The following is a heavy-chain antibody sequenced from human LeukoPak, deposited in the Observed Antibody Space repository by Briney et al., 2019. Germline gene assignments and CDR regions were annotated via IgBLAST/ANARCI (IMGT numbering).Heavy chain of an antibody. D-gene: IGHD4-17*01. CDR3: ARATATVTPYFDY. CDR2: IYYSGST. CDR1: GGSFSSGGYY. V-gene: IGHV4-31*03. Sequence: SETLSLTCTVSGGSFSSGGYYWSWIRQHPGKGLEWIGYIYYSGSTYYNPSLKSRVTISVDTSKNQFSLKLSSVTAADTAVYYCARATATVTPYFDYWGQGTLVTVSS. J-gene: IGHJ4*02.